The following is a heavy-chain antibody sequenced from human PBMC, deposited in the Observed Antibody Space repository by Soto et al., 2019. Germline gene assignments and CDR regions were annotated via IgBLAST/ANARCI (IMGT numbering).Heavy chain of an antibody. CDR2: TSTSSTTK. D-gene: IGHD3-10*01. V-gene: IGHV3-48*02. Sequence: EGSLRLSCADSGFSFSAYSMNWVRQAPGKGLEWISYTSTSSTTKYYADSVRGRFSISRDNANDLLYLDMDKLRDEDTGIYYCAGSYSSGNWYFDYWGLGTPVTVSS. CDR3: AGSYSSGNWYFDY. CDR1: GFSFSAYS. J-gene: IGHJ4*02.